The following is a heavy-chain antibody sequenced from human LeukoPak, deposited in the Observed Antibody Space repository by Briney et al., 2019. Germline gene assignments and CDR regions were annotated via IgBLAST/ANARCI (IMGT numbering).Heavy chain of an antibody. V-gene: IGHV3-64*01. Sequence: GGSLRLSCAASGFTFSSYAMHWVRQAPGKGLEYVSAISSNGGSTYYANSVKGRFTISRDNSKNKLYLQMGSLSAEDMAVYYCARDAPGIAAAGGSDYWGQGTLVTVSS. J-gene: IGHJ4*02. D-gene: IGHD6-13*01. CDR1: GFTFSSYA. CDR2: ISSNGGST. CDR3: ARDAPGIAAAGGSDY.